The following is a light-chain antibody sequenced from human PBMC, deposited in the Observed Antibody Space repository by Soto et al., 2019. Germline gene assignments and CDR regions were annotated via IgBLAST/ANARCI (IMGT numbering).Light chain of an antibody. V-gene: IGKV3-20*01. CDR3: QFYGSSLIT. CDR2: GVY. Sequence: IVLTQSPGTLSLSPGETATRSCRASQIIKTFYFGWYQQKPGQSPRLLIYGVYSRATGTPDRFSGSGSGTDFTLTISRLEPEDSAVYYCQFYGSSLITFGQGTRLEIK. CDR1: QIIKTFY. J-gene: IGKJ5*01.